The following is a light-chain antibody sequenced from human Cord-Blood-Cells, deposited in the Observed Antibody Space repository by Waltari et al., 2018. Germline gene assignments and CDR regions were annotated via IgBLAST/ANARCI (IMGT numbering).Light chain of an antibody. CDR2: GAS. Sequence: EIVLQRSPGTLSLSLGERATLSCRASPRVSSSYLAWYQQKPGQAPRLLIYGASSRATGSPDRFSGSGSGTDFTLTISRLEPEDFAVYYCQQYGSSPRTFGQGTKVEIK. CDR1: PRVSSSY. J-gene: IGKJ1*01. CDR3: QQYGSSPRT. V-gene: IGKV3-20*01.